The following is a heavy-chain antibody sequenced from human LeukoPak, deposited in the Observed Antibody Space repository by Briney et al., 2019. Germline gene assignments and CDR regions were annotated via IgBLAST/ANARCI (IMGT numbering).Heavy chain of an antibody. CDR1: GFTFSNYA. V-gene: IGHV3-23*01. CDR2: ISDSGGNT. Sequence: GGSLRLSCAASGFTFSNYAMSWVRQAPGKGLEWVSTISDSGGNTFYADSVKGRFSISRDNIKNTLYLQMNSLRAEDTALYYCARDISDSGSADYRGQGTLVTVSS. J-gene: IGHJ4*02. CDR3: ARDISDSGSADY. D-gene: IGHD3-10*01.